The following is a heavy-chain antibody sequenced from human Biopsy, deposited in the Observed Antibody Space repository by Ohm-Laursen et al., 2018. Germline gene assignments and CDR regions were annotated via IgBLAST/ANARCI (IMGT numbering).Heavy chain of an antibody. CDR1: GFTFNNYG. V-gene: IGHV3-30*18. J-gene: IGHJ6*02. Sequence: LSLTCAAFGFTFNNYGMQWVRQAPGKGLEWVAFIFYDGSNTYYADSVKGRFTISRDNSRDTLYLQMSSLRAEDTAVYYCAKDRYNYTPIGGFSMDVWGQGTTVTVSS. D-gene: IGHD5-18*01. CDR3: AKDRYNYTPIGGFSMDV. CDR2: IFYDGSNT.